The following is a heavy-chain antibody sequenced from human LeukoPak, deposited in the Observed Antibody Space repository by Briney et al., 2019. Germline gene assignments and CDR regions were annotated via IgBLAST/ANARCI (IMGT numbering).Heavy chain of an antibody. CDR1: GFTFSSYS. D-gene: IGHD2/OR15-2a*01. J-gene: IGHJ4*02. CDR3: ARDLWGYFDY. CDR2: ISSSSSTI. V-gene: IGHV3-48*04. Sequence: GGSLRLSCAASGFTFSSYSMNWVRQAPGKGLEWVSYISSSSSTIYYADSVKGRFTISRDNAKNSLYLQMNSLRAEDTAVYYCARDLWGYFDYWGQGTLVTVSS.